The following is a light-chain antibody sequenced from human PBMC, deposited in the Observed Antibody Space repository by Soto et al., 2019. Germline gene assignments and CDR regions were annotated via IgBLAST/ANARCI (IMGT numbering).Light chain of an antibody. Sequence: QSALTQPRSVSGSPGQSVTISCTGTSSDVGGYNYVSWYQQHPGKAPKLMISGVTKRPSGVPDRFTGSKSGNTASLTISGLQAEDEADYYCCSYAGSYTWVFGGGTKLNVL. CDR2: GVT. V-gene: IGLV2-11*01. J-gene: IGLJ3*02. CDR3: CSYAGSYTWV. CDR1: SSDVGGYNY.